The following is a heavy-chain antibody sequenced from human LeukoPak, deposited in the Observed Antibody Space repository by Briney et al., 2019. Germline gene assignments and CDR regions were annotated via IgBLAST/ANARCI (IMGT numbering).Heavy chain of an antibody. J-gene: IGHJ4*02. D-gene: IGHD5-24*01. CDR1: GYTFTTSW. V-gene: IGHV5-51*01. CDR3: AILNHPDGRVY. Sequence: GESLKISCQGFGYTFTTSWIGWVRQLPGKGPEWMAIIYAGNSDTKYSPSFQGQVSISTDRSISTAYLQWSSLQASDTAIYFCAILNHPDGRVYWGQGTLVTVSS. CDR2: IYAGNSDT.